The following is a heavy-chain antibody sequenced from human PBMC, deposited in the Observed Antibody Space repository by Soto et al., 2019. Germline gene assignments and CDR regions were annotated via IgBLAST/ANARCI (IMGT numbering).Heavy chain of an antibody. CDR3: ARGSGIAAYYYYYGMDV. V-gene: IGHV3-30-3*01. CDR1: GFTFSSYA. CDR2: ISYDGSNK. J-gene: IGHJ6*02. Sequence: LRLSCAASGFTFSSYAMHWVRQAPGKGLEWVAVISYDGSNKYYADSVKGRFTISRDNSKNTLYLQMNSLRAEDTALYYCARGSGIAAYYYYYGMDVWGQGTTVTVSS. D-gene: IGHD6-25*01.